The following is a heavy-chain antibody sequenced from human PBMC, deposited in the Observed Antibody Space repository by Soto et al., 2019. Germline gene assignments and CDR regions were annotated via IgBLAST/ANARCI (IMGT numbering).Heavy chain of an antibody. D-gene: IGHD2-15*01. V-gene: IGHV3-23*01. CDR3: AKVRSSGGCNPDDAFDI. CDR1: GFTFSSYA. J-gene: IGHJ3*02. CDR2: ISGSGGST. Sequence: EVQLLESGGGLVQPGGSLRLSCAASGFTFSSYAMSLVRQAPGKGLEGVSAISGSGGSTYYADSVKGRFTISIDNSKNTLYLQMNSLRAEDTAVYYCAKVRSSGGCNPDDAFDIWGQVTMVTVSS.